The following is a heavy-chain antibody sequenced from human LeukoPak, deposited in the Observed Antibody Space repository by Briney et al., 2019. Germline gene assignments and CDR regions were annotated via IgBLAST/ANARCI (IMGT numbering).Heavy chain of an antibody. D-gene: IGHD3-22*01. Sequence: PGRSLRLAWAPSGFTFSSYAMHWVRHAPGKGLEWVAVISYGGSNKYYADSGRGRFTTSRDNSKNTLYLQMNSLRAEDTAVYYCARGSSSSYYEGVFDYWGQGPLVTVSS. CDR2: ISYGGSNK. CDR3: ARGSSSSYYEGVFDY. J-gene: IGHJ4*02. V-gene: IGHV3-30*01. CDR1: GFTFSSYA.